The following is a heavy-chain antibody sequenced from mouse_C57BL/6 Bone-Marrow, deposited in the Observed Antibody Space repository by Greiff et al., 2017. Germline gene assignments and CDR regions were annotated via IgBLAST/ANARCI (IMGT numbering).Heavy chain of an antibody. CDR2: INSDGGST. J-gene: IGHJ1*03. CDR1: EYEFPSHD. Sequence: EVQVVESGGGLVQPGESLKLSCESNEYEFPSHDMSWVRKTPEKRLELVAAINSDGGSTYYPDTMERRFIISRDNTKKTLYLQMGSLRSEDTALYYCARMRSVTYWYFDVWGTGTTVTVSS. D-gene: IGHD2-1*01. CDR3: ARMRSVTYWYFDV. V-gene: IGHV5-2*01.